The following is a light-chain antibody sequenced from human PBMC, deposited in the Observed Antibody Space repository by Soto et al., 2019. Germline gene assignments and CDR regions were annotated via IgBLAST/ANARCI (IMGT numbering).Light chain of an antibody. Sequence: DIQLTQSPSFLSASVGDRVTITCRASQGISSYLAWYQQQPGKAPKLLIYSASTLQSGVPSRFSGSGSGTEFTLTIRSLQPEDFATYYCQKLHSYPLTFGQGTKVEI. CDR1: QGISSY. J-gene: IGKJ1*01. V-gene: IGKV1-9*01. CDR2: SAS. CDR3: QKLHSYPLT.